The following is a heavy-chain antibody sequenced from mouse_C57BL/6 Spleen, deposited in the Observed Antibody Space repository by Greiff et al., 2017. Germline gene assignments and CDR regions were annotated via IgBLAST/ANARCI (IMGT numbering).Heavy chain of an antibody. J-gene: IGHJ3*01. CDR1: GYAFSSSW. V-gene: IGHV1-82*01. CDR3: ADYYGSSPFAY. Sequence: QVQLQQSGPELVKPGASVKISCKASGYAFSSSWMNWVKQRPGKGLEWIGRIYPGDGDTNYNGKFKGKATLTADKSSSTAYMQLSSLTSEDSAVYFCADYYGSSPFAYWCQGTLVTVSA. CDR2: IYPGDGDT. D-gene: IGHD1-1*01.